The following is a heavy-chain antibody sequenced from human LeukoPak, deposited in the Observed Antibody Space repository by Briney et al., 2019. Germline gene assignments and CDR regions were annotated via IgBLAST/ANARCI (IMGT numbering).Heavy chain of an antibody. D-gene: IGHD3-3*01. V-gene: IGHV4-61*02. J-gene: IGHJ4*02. Sequence: PSETLSLTCAVYGGSFSSGSYYWSWIRQPAGKGLEWIGRIYTSGSTNYNPSLKSRVTISVDTSKNQFSLKLSSVTAADTAVYYCARDYYDFWSGPIQDWGQGTLVTVSS. CDR1: GGSFSSGSYY. CDR3: ARDYYDFWSGPIQD. CDR2: IYTSGST.